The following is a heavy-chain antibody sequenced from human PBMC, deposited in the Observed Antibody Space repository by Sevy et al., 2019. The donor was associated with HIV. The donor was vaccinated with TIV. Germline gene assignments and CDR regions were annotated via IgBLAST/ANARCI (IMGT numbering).Heavy chain of an antibody. D-gene: IGHD3-3*01. J-gene: IGHJ5*02. CDR2: IIPIFGTA. V-gene: IGHV1-69*13. CDR1: GGTFSSYA. Sequence: ASVKVSCKASGGTFSSYAISWVRQAPGQGLEWMGGIIPIFGTANYAQKFQGRVTITADESTSTAYMELSSLRSEDTAVYYCARTITMFGVVIIPNWFDPWGQGTLVTVSS. CDR3: ARTITMFGVVIIPNWFDP.